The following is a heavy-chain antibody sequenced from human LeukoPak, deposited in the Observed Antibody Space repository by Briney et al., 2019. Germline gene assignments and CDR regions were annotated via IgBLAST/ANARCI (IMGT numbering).Heavy chain of an antibody. CDR1: GGSISSSNW. V-gene: IGHV4-4*02. CDR2: IYHSGST. D-gene: IGHD1-7*01. CDR3: ARRGSVWYNWNYVGGKYNWFDP. Sequence: PSETLSLTCAVSGGSISSSNWWSWVRQPPGKGLEWIGEIYHSGSTNYNPSLKSRVTISVDTSKNQFSLKLSSVTAADTAVYYCARRGSVWYNWNYVGGKYNWFDPWGQGTLVTVSS. J-gene: IGHJ5*02.